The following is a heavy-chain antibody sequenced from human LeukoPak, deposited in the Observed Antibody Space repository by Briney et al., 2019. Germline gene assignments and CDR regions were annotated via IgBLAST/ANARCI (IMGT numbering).Heavy chain of an antibody. CDR3: ARGMLSSAGYHWYYYMDV. V-gene: IGHV3-74*01. CDR1: GFTSGSYW. Sequence: GGSLRLSCAASGFTSGSYWMHWVRQAPGKGPEWVSRIDDDGTDTHYAVSVKGRFTISRDNAKNTLYLQMNSLRGEDTAVYYCARGMLSSAGYHWYYYMDVWGKGAMDTVSS. D-gene: IGHD3-3*01. J-gene: IGHJ6*03. CDR2: IDDDGTDT.